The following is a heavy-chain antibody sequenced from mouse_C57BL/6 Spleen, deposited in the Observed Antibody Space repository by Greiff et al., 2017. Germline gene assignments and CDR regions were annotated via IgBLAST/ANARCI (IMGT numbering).Heavy chain of an antibody. J-gene: IGHJ2*01. Sequence: QVQLQQSGPELVKPGASVKISCKASGYSFTSYYIHWVKQRPGQGLEWIGWIYPGSGNTKYNEKFKGKATLTADTSSSTAYMQLSSLTSEDSAVYYCARWGDYDGDYWGQGTTRTVSS. D-gene: IGHD2-4*01. CDR1: GYSFTSYY. V-gene: IGHV1-66*01. CDR2: IYPGSGNT. CDR3: ARWGDYDGDY.